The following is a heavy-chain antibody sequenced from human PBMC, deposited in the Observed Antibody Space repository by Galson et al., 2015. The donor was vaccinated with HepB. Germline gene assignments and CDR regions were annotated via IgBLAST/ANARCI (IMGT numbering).Heavy chain of an antibody. D-gene: IGHD3-3*01. CDR2: INTNTRNP. Sequence: SVKVSCKASGYTFTTYPINWVRQAPGQGLEWMGWINTNTRNPTYAQGFTGRFVFSLDTSVTTAYLQISSLKAEDTAVYYCARAVGRGRVVISHYYYGMDVWGQGTTVTVSS. CDR1: GYTFTTYP. J-gene: IGHJ6*02. V-gene: IGHV7-4-1*02. CDR3: ARAVGRGRVVISHYYYGMDV.